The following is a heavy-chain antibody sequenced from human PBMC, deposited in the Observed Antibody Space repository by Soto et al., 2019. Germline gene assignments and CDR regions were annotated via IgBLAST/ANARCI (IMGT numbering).Heavy chain of an antibody. CDR1: GFTFSSYA. CDR2: ISGSGGST. V-gene: IGHV3-23*01. CDR3: AKVSGRYSSSWYGIGMDV. D-gene: IGHD6-13*01. J-gene: IGHJ6*02. Sequence: GGSLRLSCAASGFTFSSYAMSWVRQAPGKGLEWVSAISGSGGSTYYADSVKGRFTISRDNSKNTLYLQMNSLRAEDTAVYYCAKVSGRYSSSWYGIGMDVWGQGTTVTVSS.